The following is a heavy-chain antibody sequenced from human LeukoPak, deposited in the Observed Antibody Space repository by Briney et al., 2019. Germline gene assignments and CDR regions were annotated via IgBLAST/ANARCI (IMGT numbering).Heavy chain of an antibody. J-gene: IGHJ4*02. CDR1: GXXFYNFA. Sequence: GGXXRLSXAXXGXXFYNFAXSWVRRSPGQGLEWLSSISGTGNTSYFADSVKGRFSISRDNSKNTLYLQMNTLRAEDTAVYYCAKGVGSSWRFDSWGQGTLVTVAS. V-gene: IGHV3-23*01. CDR2: ISGTGNTS. CDR3: AKGVGSSWRFDS. D-gene: IGHD6-13*01.